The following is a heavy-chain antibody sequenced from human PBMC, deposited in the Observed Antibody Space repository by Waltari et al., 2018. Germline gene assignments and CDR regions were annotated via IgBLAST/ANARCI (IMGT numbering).Heavy chain of an antibody. V-gene: IGHV1-69*01. J-gene: IGHJ6*02. D-gene: IGHD1-1*01. Sequence: QVQLVQSGAEVKKPGSSVKVSCKASGGIFSSYAISWVRQAPGQGLEWMGGIIPIFGTANYAQKFQGRVTITADESTSTAYMELSSLRSEDTAVYYCARGTYRLRLNNYYYGMDVWGQGTTVTVSS. CDR1: GGIFSSYA. CDR3: ARGTYRLRLNNYYYGMDV. CDR2: IIPIFGTA.